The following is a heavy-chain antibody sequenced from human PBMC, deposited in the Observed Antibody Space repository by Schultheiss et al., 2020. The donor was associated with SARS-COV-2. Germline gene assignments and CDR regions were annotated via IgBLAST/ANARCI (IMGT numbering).Heavy chain of an antibody. CDR1: GFTVSSNY. CDR2: IYSGGST. CDR3: ARGPFYGSGSYPNFDY. Sequence: GGSLRLSCAASGFTVSSNYMSWVRQAPGKGLEWVSVIYSGGSTYYADSVKGRFTISRDNSKNTLYLQMNSLRAEDTAVYYCARGPFYGSGSYPNFDYWGQGTLVTVSS. V-gene: IGHV3-53*01. J-gene: IGHJ4*02. D-gene: IGHD3-10*01.